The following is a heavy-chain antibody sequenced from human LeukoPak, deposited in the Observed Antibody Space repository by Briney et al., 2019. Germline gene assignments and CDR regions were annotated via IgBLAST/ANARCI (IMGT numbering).Heavy chain of an antibody. CDR2: ISGSGGST. J-gene: IGHJ6*02. CDR1: GFTFSSYA. Sequence: GGSLRLSCAASGFTFSSYAMSWVRQAPGKGLEWVSAISGSGGSTYYADSVKGRFTISRDNSKNTLHLQMNSLRAEDTAVYYCAKDRRPDYCSSTSCYDYYYGMDVWGQGTTVTVSS. D-gene: IGHD2-2*01. CDR3: AKDRRPDYCSSTSCYDYYYGMDV. V-gene: IGHV3-23*01.